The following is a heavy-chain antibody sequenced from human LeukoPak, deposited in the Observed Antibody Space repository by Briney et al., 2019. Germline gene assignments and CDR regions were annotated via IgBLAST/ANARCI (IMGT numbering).Heavy chain of an antibody. CDR3: ARRLTQYDCFDP. CDR1: GDSFSSNSVT. V-gene: IGHV6-1*01. D-gene: IGHD2-2*01. J-gene: IGHJ5*02. Sequence: SQTLTLTCAISGDSFSSNSVTWNWIRQSPSRGLEWLGRTYYRSTWYNDYAVSVRGRITVNPDTSKNQFSLHLNSVTPEDTAVYYCARRLTQYDCFDPWGQGILVTVSS. CDR2: TYYRSTWYN.